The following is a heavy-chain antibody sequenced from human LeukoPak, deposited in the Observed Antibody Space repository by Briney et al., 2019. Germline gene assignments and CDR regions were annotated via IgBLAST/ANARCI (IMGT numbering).Heavy chain of an antibody. V-gene: IGHV3-30*02. Sequence: LAGGSLRPSCAASGFTFSSYGMHWVRQAPGKGLEWVAFIRYDGSNKYYADSVKGRFTISRDNSKNTLYLQMNSLRAEDTAVYYCAKDSRRGGSHTYYFDYWGQGTLVTVSS. CDR1: GFTFSSYG. CDR2: IRYDGSNK. D-gene: IGHD1-26*01. CDR3: AKDSRRGGSHTYYFDY. J-gene: IGHJ4*02.